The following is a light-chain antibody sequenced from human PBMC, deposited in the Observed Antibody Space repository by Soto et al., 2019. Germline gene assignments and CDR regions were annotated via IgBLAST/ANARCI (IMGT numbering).Light chain of an antibody. CDR2: NNN. Sequence: SVLTQPPSASGTPGQRVTISCSGSSSKIGSNTVNWYQQIPGTAPKLLIYNNNQRPSGVPHRCSGSKSGTSASLATSGLQSEDEADYYCAAWDDSLNGLVFGSGTTVTVL. CDR3: AAWDDSLNGLV. CDR1: SSKIGSNT. J-gene: IGLJ1*01. V-gene: IGLV1-44*01.